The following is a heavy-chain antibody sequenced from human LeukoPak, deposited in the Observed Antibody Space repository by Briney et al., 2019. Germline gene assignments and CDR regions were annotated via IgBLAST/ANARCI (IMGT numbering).Heavy chain of an antibody. D-gene: IGHD1-26*01. CDR2: IYYSGST. J-gene: IGHJ3*02. Sequence: ASETLSLTCTVSGGSISSGGYYWSWIRPHPGKGLEWIGYIYYSGSTYYNPSLKSRVTISVDTSKNQFSLKLSSVTAADTAVYYCARGGNAFDIWGQGAMVTVSS. CDR1: GGSISSGGYY. CDR3: ARGGNAFDI. V-gene: IGHV4-31*03.